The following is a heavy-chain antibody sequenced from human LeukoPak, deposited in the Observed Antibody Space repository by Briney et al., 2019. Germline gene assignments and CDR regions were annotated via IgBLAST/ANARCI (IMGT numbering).Heavy chain of an antibody. CDR2: IFYDGRNE. V-gene: IGHV3-30*01. CDR3: ARRSGSSFDY. J-gene: IGHJ4*02. CDR1: GFTINNYP. Sequence: PGGTLRLSCAVSGFTINNYPMHWIRRAPGKGLEWVALIFYDGRNEFFAESVKRRFRISRDNFNNILFLQMNTLRPEDTAVYYCARRSGSSFDYWGQGTVVTVSS. D-gene: IGHD6-6*01.